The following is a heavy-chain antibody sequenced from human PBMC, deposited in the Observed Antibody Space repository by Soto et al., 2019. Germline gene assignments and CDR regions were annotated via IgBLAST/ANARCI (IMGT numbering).Heavy chain of an antibody. D-gene: IGHD2-2*01. CDR1: GGTFNNYV. CDR3: AGRCDSTTCLGHLDY. CDR2: ILPILATA. V-gene: IGHV1-69*06. J-gene: IGHJ4*02. Sequence: QVQLVQSGAEVKKPGSSVKVSCKASGGTFNNYVVNWVRQAPGQGLEWMGGILPILATANYAQKFQGRVTITADKSTSTAYMELTSLRSEDTAVYYCAGRCDSTTCLGHLDYWGQGTLVTVAS.